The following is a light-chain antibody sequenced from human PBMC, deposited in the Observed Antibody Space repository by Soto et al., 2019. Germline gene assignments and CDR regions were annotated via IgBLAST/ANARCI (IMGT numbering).Light chain of an antibody. CDR1: QSISSW. J-gene: IGKJ2*01. CDR3: QQYKSYPYT. Sequence: DIQMTQSPSTLSTSVGDRVTITCRASQSISSWLAWYQQKPGKAPDLLIYKASNLQNGVPSRFSGSGSWTEFTLTISSLQPDDFATYYCQQYKSYPYTFGQGTKLEIK. CDR2: KAS. V-gene: IGKV1-5*03.